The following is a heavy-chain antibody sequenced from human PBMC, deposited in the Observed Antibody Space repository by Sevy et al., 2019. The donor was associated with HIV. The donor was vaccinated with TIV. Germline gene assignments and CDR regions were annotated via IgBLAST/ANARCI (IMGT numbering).Heavy chain of an antibody. CDR2: ISSSSSYI. Sequence: GGSLRLSCAASGFTFSSYSMNWVRQAPGKGREWVSSISSSSSYIYYADSVKGRFTISRDNAKNSLYLQMNSLRAEDTAVYYCAREPTEDYYYYGMDVWGQGTTVTVSS. CDR1: GFTFSSYS. CDR3: AREPTEDYYYYGMDV. J-gene: IGHJ6*02. V-gene: IGHV3-21*01. D-gene: IGHD7-27*01.